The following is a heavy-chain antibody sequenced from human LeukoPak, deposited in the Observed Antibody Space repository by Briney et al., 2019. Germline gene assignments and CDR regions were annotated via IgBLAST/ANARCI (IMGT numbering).Heavy chain of an antibody. V-gene: IGHV3-21*01. D-gene: IGHD6-13*01. CDR2: ISSSSSYI. CDR3: ARVRAAAGCYYGMDV. CDR1: GFTFGSSS. J-gene: IGHJ6*02. Sequence: GGSLRPSCAASGFTFGSSSIDCVRQAPGKGLEWVSSISSSSSYIFYADSVKGRFTISRDNAKNSLYLQMNSLRAEDTALYYCARVRAAAGCYYGMDVWGQGPTITVSS.